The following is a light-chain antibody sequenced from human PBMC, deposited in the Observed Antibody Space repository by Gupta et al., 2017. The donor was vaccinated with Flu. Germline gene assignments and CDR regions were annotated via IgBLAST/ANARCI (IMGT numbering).Light chain of an antibody. V-gene: IGLV3-1*01. J-gene: IGLJ3*02. CDR3: QAWDSSTRV. Sequence: QXXRIPCSGDKLGDKYACWYQQKPGQSPVLVIYQDSKRPSGIPERFSGSNSGNTATLTISGTQAMDEADYYCQAWDSSTRVFGGGTKLTVL. CDR1: KLGDKY. CDR2: QDS.